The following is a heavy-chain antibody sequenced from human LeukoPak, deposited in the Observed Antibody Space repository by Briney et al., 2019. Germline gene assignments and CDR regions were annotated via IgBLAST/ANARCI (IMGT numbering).Heavy chain of an antibody. Sequence: PGGALRLSCAASGFTFSNAWMSWVRQAPGKGLEWVGRIKSKTDGGTTDYAAPVKGRFTISRDDSKNTLYLQMNSLKTEDTAVYYCTTDLLRQGTAMVQADYWGQGTLVTVSS. CDR3: TTDLLRQGTAMVQADY. D-gene: IGHD5-18*01. V-gene: IGHV3-15*01. CDR2: IKSKTDGGTT. CDR1: GFTFSNAW. J-gene: IGHJ4*02.